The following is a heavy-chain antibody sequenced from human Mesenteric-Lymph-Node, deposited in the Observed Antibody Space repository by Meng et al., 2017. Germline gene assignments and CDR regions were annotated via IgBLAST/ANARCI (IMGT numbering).Heavy chain of an antibody. CDR1: GGSISSGGYY. CDR2: IYYSGST. Sequence: SETLSLTCTVSGGSISSGGYYWSWIRQHPGKGLEWIGYIYYSGSTYYNPSLKSRVTISVDTSKNQFSLKLSSVTAADTAVYYCARTREKNYYDSSGYTNFPYYYYGMDVWGQGTTVTVSS. V-gene: IGHV4-31*03. J-gene: IGHJ6*02. D-gene: IGHD3-22*01. CDR3: ARTREKNYYDSSGYTNFPYYYYGMDV.